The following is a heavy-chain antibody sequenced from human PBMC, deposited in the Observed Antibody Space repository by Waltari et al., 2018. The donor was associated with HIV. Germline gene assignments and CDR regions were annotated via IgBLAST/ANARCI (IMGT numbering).Heavy chain of an antibody. V-gene: IGHV4-39*01. D-gene: IGHD1-26*01. Sequence: QLQLQESGPGLVKPSATLSLTCPVPGGSISSSSYYWGWIRQPPGKGLEWVGSISYSGTTYYNPSLKSRVTISVDTSKNQFSLKLSSVTAADTAVYYCARQTTPPTTLIDYWGQGTLVTVSS. J-gene: IGHJ4*02. CDR2: ISYSGTT. CDR1: GGSISSSSYY. CDR3: ARQTTPPTTLIDY.